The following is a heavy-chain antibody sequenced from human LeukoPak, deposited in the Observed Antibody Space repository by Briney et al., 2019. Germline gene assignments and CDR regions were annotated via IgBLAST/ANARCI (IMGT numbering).Heavy chain of an antibody. D-gene: IGHD5-18*01. V-gene: IGHV3-21*01. Sequence: NTGGSLRLSCAASGFTFSSYSMNWVRQAPGKGLEWVSSISSSSSYIYYADSVKGRFTISRDNAKNSLYLQMNSLRAEDTAVYYCASLPGSSRYTAMVNSYGMDVWGQGTTVTVSS. J-gene: IGHJ6*02. CDR2: ISSSSSYI. CDR3: ASLPGSSRYTAMVNSYGMDV. CDR1: GFTFSSYS.